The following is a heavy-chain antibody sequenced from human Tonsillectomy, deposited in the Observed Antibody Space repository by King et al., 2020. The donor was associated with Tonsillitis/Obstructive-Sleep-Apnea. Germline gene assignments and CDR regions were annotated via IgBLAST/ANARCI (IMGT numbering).Heavy chain of an antibody. Sequence: VQLVESGGGVVQPGRSLRLSCAASGLTFSSFAMHWVRQAPGKGLEWVAVISYDGSNKYYADSVKGRFNISRDNSKNTLYLQMNSLRADDTAVYYCARDRCRGGGCYFRSWGQGALVTVSS. CDR2: ISYDGSNK. D-gene: IGHD2-21*02. J-gene: IGHJ4*02. CDR1: GLTFSSFA. V-gene: IGHV3-30*01. CDR3: ARDRCRGGGCYFRS.